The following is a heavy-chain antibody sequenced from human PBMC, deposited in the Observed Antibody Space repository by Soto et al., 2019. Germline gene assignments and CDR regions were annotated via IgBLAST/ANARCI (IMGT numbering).Heavy chain of an antibody. CDR1: CGSISSYY. CDR2: IYTSGST. J-gene: IGHJ3*02. V-gene: IGHV4-4*07. CDR3: ARDNYYDSSGYFPPDAFDI. D-gene: IGHD3-22*01. Sequence: SETLSLTCTVPCGSISSYYWSWIRQPAGKGLEWIGRIYTSGSTNYNPSLKSRVTMSVDTSKNQFSLKLSSVTAADTAVYYCARDNYYDSSGYFPPDAFDIWGQGTMVT.